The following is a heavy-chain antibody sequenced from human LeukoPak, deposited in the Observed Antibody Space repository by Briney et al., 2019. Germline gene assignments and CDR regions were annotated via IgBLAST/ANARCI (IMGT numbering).Heavy chain of an antibody. CDR3: ARAAAHNWFDP. Sequence: SETLSLTCTVSGGSISSHYWSWIRQPPGKGLEWIGYIYCSGSTNYNPSLKSRVTISVDTSKNQFSLELSSVTAADTAVYYCARAAAHNWFDPWGQGTLVTVSS. CDR1: GGSISSHY. J-gene: IGHJ5*02. CDR2: IYCSGST. V-gene: IGHV4-59*11.